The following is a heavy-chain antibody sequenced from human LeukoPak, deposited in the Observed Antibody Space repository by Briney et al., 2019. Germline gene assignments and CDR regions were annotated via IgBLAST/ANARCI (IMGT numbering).Heavy chain of an antibody. D-gene: IGHD2-15*01. J-gene: IGHJ4*02. CDR1: GFTFSDSA. CDR3: AKDIEASI. V-gene: IGHV3-23*01. Sequence: GSLRLSCAASGFTFSDSAMDWVRQAPGKGLEWVSLISYSGANTFYADSVKGRFSVSRDNSKNTMYLQMNSLRAEDTAVYYCAKDIEASIWGQGTLVAVSS. CDR2: ISYSGANT.